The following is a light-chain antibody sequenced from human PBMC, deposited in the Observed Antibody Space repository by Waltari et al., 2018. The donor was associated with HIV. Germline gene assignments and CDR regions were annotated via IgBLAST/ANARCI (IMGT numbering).Light chain of an antibody. CDR1: TSNIGTNT. CDR3: SSYAGSRDV. V-gene: IGLV1-44*01. CDR2: INN. Sequence: QSVLTQPSSASGTPGQRVTISCSGSTSNIGTNTVSWYQQLPGTAPKLLIYINNQRPSGVPDRFSGSKSGTSASLAISGLQSEDEADYYCSSYAGSRDVFGTGTKVTVL. J-gene: IGLJ1*01.